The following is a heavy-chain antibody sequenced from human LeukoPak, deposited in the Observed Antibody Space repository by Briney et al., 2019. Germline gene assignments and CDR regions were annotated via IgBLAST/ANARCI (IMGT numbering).Heavy chain of an antibody. V-gene: IGHV1-69*04. D-gene: IGHD3-22*01. CDR3: ARALYYYDSSGYYGLSYYFDY. J-gene: IGHJ4*02. CDR1: GGTFSSYA. CDR2: IIPILGIA. Sequence: SVKVSCKASGGTFSSYAISWVRQAPGQGLEWMGRIIPILGIANYAQKFQGRVTITADKSTSTAYMELSSLRSEDTAVYYCARALYYYDSSGYYGLSYYFDYWGQGTPVTVSS.